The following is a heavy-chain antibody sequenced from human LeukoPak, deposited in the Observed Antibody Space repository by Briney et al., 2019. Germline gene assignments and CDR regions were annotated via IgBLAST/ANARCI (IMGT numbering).Heavy chain of an antibody. CDR1: GFTVSSNY. CDR3: ARQTHIVVVTASGALSFDI. V-gene: IGHV3-53*01. CDR2: IYSGGST. D-gene: IGHD2-21*02. Sequence: GGSLRLSCAASGFTVSSNYMSWVRQAPGKGLEWVSVIYSGGSTYYADSVKGRFTISRHNSKNTLYLQMNSLRAEDTAVYYCARQTHIVVVTASGALSFDIWGQGTMVTVSS. J-gene: IGHJ3*02.